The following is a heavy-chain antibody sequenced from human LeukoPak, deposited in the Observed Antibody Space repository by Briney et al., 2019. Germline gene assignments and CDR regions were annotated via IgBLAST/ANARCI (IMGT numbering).Heavy chain of an antibody. CDR3: ARGTDGVSSNSRGWFDP. V-gene: IGHV3-21*01. Sequence: PGGSLRLSCAASGFTFSSYSMNWVRQAPGEGLEWVSSISTSSSYIYYADSVKGRFTISRDNARNSLYLQMNTLRAEDTAVYSCARGTDGVSSNSRGWFDPWGQGTLVTVSS. D-gene: IGHD2-15*01. CDR2: ISTSSSYI. CDR1: GFTFSSYS. J-gene: IGHJ5*02.